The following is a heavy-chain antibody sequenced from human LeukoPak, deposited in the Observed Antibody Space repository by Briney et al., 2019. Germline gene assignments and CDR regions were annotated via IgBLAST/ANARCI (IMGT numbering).Heavy chain of an antibody. Sequence: GGSLRLSCAASGFTFSSYGMHWVRQAPGKGLEWVAVIWYDGSNKYYADSVKGRFTISRDNSKNTLYLQMNSLRAEDTAVYYCVRRGIQLRNYYYYGMDVWGQGTTVTVS. CDR1: GFTFSSYG. D-gene: IGHD5-18*01. CDR3: VRRGIQLRNYYYYGMDV. V-gene: IGHV3-33*01. CDR2: IWYDGSNK. J-gene: IGHJ6*02.